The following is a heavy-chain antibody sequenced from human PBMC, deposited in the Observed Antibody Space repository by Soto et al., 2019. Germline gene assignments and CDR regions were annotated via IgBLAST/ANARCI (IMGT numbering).Heavy chain of an antibody. CDR2: VNPDSGKT. V-gene: IGHV1-8*01. CDR3: ARGNWFDP. CDR1: GYTFITYD. Sequence: QVQLVQSGAEVKKPGASVKVSCKASGYTFITYDINWVRQATGQGLEWVGWVNPDSGKTDYARKFQGRVTMTMNTSISTVYMELSVLRSEDTAVSYCARGNWFDPWGQGTLVTVSS. J-gene: IGHJ5*02.